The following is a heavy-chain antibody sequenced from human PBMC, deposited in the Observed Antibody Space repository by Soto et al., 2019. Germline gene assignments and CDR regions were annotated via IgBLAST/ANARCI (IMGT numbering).Heavy chain of an antibody. CDR3: ARDKAGRRFGELLGGMDV. V-gene: IGHV1-69*13. Sequence: ASVKVSCKASGGTFSSNAISWVRQAPGQGLEWMGGIIPIFGTANYAQKFQGRVTITADESTSTAYMELSSLRSEDTAVHYCARDKAGRRFGELLGGMDVWGQGTTVTVS. CDR2: IIPIFGTA. D-gene: IGHD3-10*01. J-gene: IGHJ6*02. CDR1: GGTFSSNA.